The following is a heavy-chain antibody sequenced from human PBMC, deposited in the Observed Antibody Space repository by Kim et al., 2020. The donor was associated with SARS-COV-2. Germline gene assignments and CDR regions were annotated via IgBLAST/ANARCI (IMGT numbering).Heavy chain of an antibody. V-gene: IGHV4-39*01. Sequence: SETLSLTCTVSGGSISSSSYYWGWIRQPPGKGLEWIGSIYYSGSTYYNPSLKSRVTISVDTSKNQFSLKLSSVTAADTAVYYCARLPGDYGGGWSYYFDYWGQGTLVTVSS. D-gene: IGHD4-17*01. CDR1: GGSISSSSYY. J-gene: IGHJ4*02. CDR3: ARLPGDYGGGWSYYFDY. CDR2: IYYSGST.